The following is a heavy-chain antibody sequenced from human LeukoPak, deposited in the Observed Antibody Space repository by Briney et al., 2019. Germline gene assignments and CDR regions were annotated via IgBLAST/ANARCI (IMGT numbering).Heavy chain of an antibody. V-gene: IGHV3-74*01. CDR3: ARGGSGIAAAGDNWFDP. CDR2: FNSDGRST. Sequence: GGSLRLSCVASGFTLSSYWMHWVRQAPGKGLVWVSRFNSDGRSTSHADSVKGRFTISRDNARNPLYLQMNSLRAEDTAVYYCARGGSGIAAAGDNWFDPWGQGTLVTVSS. J-gene: IGHJ5*02. CDR1: GFTLSSYW. D-gene: IGHD6-13*01.